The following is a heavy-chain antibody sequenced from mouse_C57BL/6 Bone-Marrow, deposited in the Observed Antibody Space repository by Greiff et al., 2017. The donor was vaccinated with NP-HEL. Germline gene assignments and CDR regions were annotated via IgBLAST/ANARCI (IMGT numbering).Heavy chain of an antibody. D-gene: IGHD1-1*01. CDR2: INPNNGGT. V-gene: IGHV1-26*01. CDR3: ARSTTVHYFDY. J-gene: IGHJ2*01. Sequence: EVQLQQSGPELVKPGASVKISCKASGYTFTDYYMNWVKQSHGKSLEWIGDINPNNGGTSYNQKFKGKATLTVDKSSSTAYMERRSLTSEDSAVYYCARSTTVHYFDYWGQGTTRTVSS. CDR1: GYTFTDYY.